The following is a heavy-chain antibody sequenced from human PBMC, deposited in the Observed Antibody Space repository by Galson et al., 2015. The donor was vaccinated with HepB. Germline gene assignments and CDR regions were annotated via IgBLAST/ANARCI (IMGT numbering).Heavy chain of an antibody. CDR3: GKDGGRFISNRYGVDP. Sequence: SLRLSCAASGFIFGTYGMHWVRQAPGKGLEWVAVISYDGTNKYYADSVKGRFIISRDNSKNTLFLQMNSLGPEDTALYYCGKDGGRFISNRYGVDPWGQGTLVTVSS. V-gene: IGHV3-30*18. CDR1: GFIFGTYG. J-gene: IGHJ5*02. CDR2: ISYDGTNK. D-gene: IGHD1-14*01.